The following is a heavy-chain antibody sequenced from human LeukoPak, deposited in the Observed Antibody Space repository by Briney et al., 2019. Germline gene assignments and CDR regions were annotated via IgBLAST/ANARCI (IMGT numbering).Heavy chain of an antibody. Sequence: ASVKASCKTSGYTFTDYFIHWVRQAPGQGLEWMGWIHPNSGATKSAEKFQGRVTLTRDTSITTVYMELSRLSSDDTAVYYCARDIVVVSDTRGFDYWGQGTLVTVSS. J-gene: IGHJ4*02. CDR2: IHPNSGAT. D-gene: IGHD2-21*01. CDR3: ARDIVVVSDTRGFDY. V-gene: IGHV1-2*02. CDR1: GYTFTDYF.